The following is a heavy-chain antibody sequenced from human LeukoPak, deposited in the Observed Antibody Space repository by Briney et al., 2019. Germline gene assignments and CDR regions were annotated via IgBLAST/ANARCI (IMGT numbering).Heavy chain of an antibody. CDR3: ASPGVPAADYYGMDV. D-gene: IGHD2-2*01. Sequence: GRSLRLSCAASGFTFSSYAMHWVRQAPGKGLEWVAVISYDGSNKYYADSVNGRFTISRDNSKNTLYLQMNSLRAEDTAVYYCASPGVPAADYYGMDVWGQGTTVTVSS. CDR1: GFTFSSYA. J-gene: IGHJ6*02. V-gene: IGHV3-30-3*01. CDR2: ISYDGSNK.